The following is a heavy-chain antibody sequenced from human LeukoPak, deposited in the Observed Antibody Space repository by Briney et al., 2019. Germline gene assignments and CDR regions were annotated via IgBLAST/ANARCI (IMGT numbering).Heavy chain of an antibody. CDR3: ARGRDYHNERGFDY. V-gene: IGHV1-8*01. J-gene: IGHJ4*02. CDR1: GYTFTNYD. Sequence: ASVKVSCKTSGYTFTNYDINWVRQATGQGLEWVGWMNPNSGNVAYARKFQGRVTMTRNTSIRTAYMELSSLISEDTAVYYCARGRDYHNERGFDYWGQGTLVTVSS. D-gene: IGHD2-21*01. CDR2: MNPNSGNV.